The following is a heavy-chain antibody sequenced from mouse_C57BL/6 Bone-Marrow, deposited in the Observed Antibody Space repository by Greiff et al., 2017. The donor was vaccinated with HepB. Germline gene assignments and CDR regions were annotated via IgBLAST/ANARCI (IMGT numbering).Heavy chain of an antibody. D-gene: IGHD4-1*01. CDR1: GFTFSDYY. V-gene: IGHV5-12*01. CDR2: ISNGGGST. CDR3: ARLGAAVDY. Sequence: EVKLVESGGRLVQPGGSLKLSCAASGFTFSDYYMYWVRQTPEKRLEWVAYISNGGGSTYYPDTVKGRCTISRDNAKHPLYLQMRRLKSEDTAMYYCARLGAAVDYWGKGTSVTVSS. J-gene: IGHJ4*01.